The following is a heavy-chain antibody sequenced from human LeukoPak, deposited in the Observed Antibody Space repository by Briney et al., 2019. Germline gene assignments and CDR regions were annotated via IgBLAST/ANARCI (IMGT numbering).Heavy chain of an antibody. Sequence: ASVKVSCKASGYTFTSYYLHWMRQAPGQGLEWMGIINPSGGSTTYRQKFQGRVTMTRDTSTSTVYMELSSLRSEDTAVYYCARDRLTTVTTSTPFDYWGQGTLVTVSS. CDR3: ARDRLTTVTTSTPFDY. V-gene: IGHV1-46*01. J-gene: IGHJ4*02. CDR1: GYTFTSYY. CDR2: INPSGGST. D-gene: IGHD4-17*01.